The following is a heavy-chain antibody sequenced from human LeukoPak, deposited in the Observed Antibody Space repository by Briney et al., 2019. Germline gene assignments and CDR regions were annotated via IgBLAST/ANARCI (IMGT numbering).Heavy chain of an antibody. V-gene: IGHV3-23*01. D-gene: IGHD3-22*01. J-gene: IGHJ4*02. Sequence: PGGSLRLSCAASGFTFSSYAMSWVRQAPGKGLEWVSAISGSGGSTYYADSVKGRFTISRDNSKNALYLQMNSLRAEDTAVYYCAKERYYYDSSGYYDYWGQGTLVTVSS. CDR2: ISGSGGST. CDR1: GFTFSSYA. CDR3: AKERYYYDSSGYYDY.